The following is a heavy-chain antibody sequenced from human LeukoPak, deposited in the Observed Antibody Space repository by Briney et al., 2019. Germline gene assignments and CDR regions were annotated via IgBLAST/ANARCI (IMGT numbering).Heavy chain of an antibody. J-gene: IGHJ3*02. CDR3: ARGKVYYYDSSGYYYDAFDI. CDR1: GYSFTSYW. D-gene: IGHD3-22*01. CDR2: IYPGDSDT. V-gene: IGHV5-51*01. Sequence: GESLKISCKGSGYSFTSYWIGWVRQMPGKGLEWMGIIYPGDSDTRYSPSFQGQVTISADKSISTAYLQWSSLKASDTAMYYCARGKVYYYDSSGYYYDAFDIWGQGTMVTVSS.